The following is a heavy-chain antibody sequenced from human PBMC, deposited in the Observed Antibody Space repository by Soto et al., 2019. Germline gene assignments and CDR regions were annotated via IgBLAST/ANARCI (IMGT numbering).Heavy chain of an antibody. CDR2: IYYSGST. CDR1: GGSISSSSYY. D-gene: IGHD3-22*01. J-gene: IGHJ4*02. Sequence: PSETLSLTCTVSGGSISSSSYYWGWIRQPPGKGLEWIGSIYYSGSTYYNPSLKSRVTISVDTSKNQFSLKLSSVTAADTAVYYCARLAPLTYYYDSSGYNFDYWGQGTLVTVSS. CDR3: ARLAPLTYYYDSSGYNFDY. V-gene: IGHV4-39*01.